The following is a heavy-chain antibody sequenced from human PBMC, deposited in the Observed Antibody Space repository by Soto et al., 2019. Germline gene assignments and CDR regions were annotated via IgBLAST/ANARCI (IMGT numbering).Heavy chain of an antibody. CDR2: IYYSGSTYYN. CDR3: ARTPLL. D-gene: IGHD1-26*01. CDR1: SGSISSGGYY. V-gene: IGHV4-31*03. J-gene: IGHJ4*02. Sequence: QVQLQESGPGLVKPSQTLSLTCTVSSGSISSGGYYWSWIRQHPGKGLEWIGYIYYSGSTYYNYYNPSLKSRVTISVDTSKNQFSQKLSSVTAADTAVYYCARTPLLWGQGTLVTVSS.